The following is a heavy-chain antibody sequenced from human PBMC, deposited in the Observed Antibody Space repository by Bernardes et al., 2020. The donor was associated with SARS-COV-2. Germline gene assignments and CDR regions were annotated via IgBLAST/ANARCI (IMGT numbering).Heavy chain of an antibody. V-gene: IGHV1-2*02. J-gene: IGHJ3*02. Sequence: ASVKVSCKASGYTFTGYYMHWVRQAPGQGLEWMGWINPNSGGTNYAQKFQGRVTMTRDTSISTAYMELSRLRSDDTAVYYCAREERYYYDSSGPGSDAFDIWGQGTMVTVSS. CDR1: GYTFTGYY. D-gene: IGHD3-22*01. CDR2: INPNSGGT. CDR3: AREERYYYDSSGPGSDAFDI.